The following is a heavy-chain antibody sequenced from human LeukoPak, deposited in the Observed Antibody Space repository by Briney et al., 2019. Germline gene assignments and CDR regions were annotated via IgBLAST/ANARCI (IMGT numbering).Heavy chain of an antibody. Sequence: ASVKVSCKASGYTFTSYGISWVRQAPGQGLEWMGWISAYNGNTNYAQKLQGRVTMTTDTSTSTAYMELRSLRSDDTAVYYCAREMNTMVRGVIRDYYYYGMDVWGQGTTVTVSS. CDR3: AREMNTMVRGVIRDYYYYGMDV. D-gene: IGHD3-10*01. CDR2: ISAYNGNT. V-gene: IGHV1-18*01. CDR1: GYTFTSYG. J-gene: IGHJ6*02.